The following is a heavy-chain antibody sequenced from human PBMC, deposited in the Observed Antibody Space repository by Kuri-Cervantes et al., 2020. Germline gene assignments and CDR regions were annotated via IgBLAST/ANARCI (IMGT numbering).Heavy chain of an antibody. Sequence: GGSLRLSCAASGFTFSSYAMHWVRQAPGKGLEWVAVISYDGSNKYYADSVKGRFTISRDNSKNTLYLQMNSLRAEDTAVYYCAKPSYGSGRRPIRAWGQGTLVTVSS. CDR3: AKPSYGSGRRPIRA. CDR1: GFTFSSYA. J-gene: IGHJ5*02. V-gene: IGHV3-30*18. D-gene: IGHD3-10*01. CDR2: ISYDGSNK.